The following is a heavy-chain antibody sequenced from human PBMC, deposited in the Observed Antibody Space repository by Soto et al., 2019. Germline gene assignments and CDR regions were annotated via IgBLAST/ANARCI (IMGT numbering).Heavy chain of an antibody. CDR2: IKQDGSEK. CDR1: GFTFSSYW. Sequence: PGGSLRLSCAASGFTFSSYWMSWVRQAPGKGLEWVANIKQDGSEKYYVDSVKGRFTISRDNAKNSLYLQMNSLRAEDTAVYYCATVLGYCSGGSCYPGPPAGDWYLDYWGQGT. CDR3: ATVLGYCSGGSCYPGPPAGDWYLDY. D-gene: IGHD2-15*01. J-gene: IGHJ4*02. V-gene: IGHV3-7*01.